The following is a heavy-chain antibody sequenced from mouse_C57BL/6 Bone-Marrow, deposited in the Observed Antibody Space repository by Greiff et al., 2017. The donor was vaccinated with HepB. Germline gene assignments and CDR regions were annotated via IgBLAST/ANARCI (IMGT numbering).Heavy chain of an antibody. J-gene: IGHJ4*01. D-gene: IGHD2-5*01. CDR2: ISSGGDYI. CDR3: TRDHSNHEVDY. CDR1: GFTFSSYA. Sequence: EVKLMESGEGLVKPGGSLKLSCAASGFTFSSYAMSWVRQTPEKRLEWVAYISSGGDYIYYADTVKGRFTISRDNARNTLYLQMSSLKSEDTAMYYYTRDHSNHEVDYWGQGTSVTVSS. V-gene: IGHV5-9-1*02.